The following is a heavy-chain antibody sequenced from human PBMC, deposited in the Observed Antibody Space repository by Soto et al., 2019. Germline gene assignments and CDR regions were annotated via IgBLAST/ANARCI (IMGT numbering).Heavy chain of an antibody. CDR3: ARPGLTASSSFDC. D-gene: IGHD6-6*01. V-gene: IGHV5-51*01. CDR1: GYSFTSYW. J-gene: IGHJ4*02. Sequence: GESLKISCKGSGYSFTSYWIGWVRQMPGKGLEWMGIIYPDDSDTKYSPSFQGQVTISADKSINTAYLQWSSLKASDSAMYYCARPGLTASSSFDCWGQGTLVTVSS. CDR2: IYPDDSDT.